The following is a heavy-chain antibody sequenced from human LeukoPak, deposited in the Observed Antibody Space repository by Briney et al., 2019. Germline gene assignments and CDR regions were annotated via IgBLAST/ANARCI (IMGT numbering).Heavy chain of an antibody. CDR2: IIPIFGTA. Sequence: SLTVSCKASGGTFTSYAINWVRQAPGQGLEWMGAIIPIFGTANYAQKFQGRVTITADESTNTAYMELSSLRSDDTAVYYCARGGSGWLNWFDPWGQGTLVTVSS. V-gene: IGHV1-69*13. CDR3: ARGGSGWLNWFDP. D-gene: IGHD6-19*01. J-gene: IGHJ5*02. CDR1: GGTFTSYA.